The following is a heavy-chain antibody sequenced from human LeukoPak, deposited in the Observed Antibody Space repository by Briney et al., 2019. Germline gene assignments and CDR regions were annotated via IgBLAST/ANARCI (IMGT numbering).Heavy chain of an antibody. CDR1: GFIFSSYV. J-gene: IGHJ3*02. D-gene: IGHD2-2*02. V-gene: IGHV3-23*01. CDR3: ANHMCSSTNCYSRDAFDI. Sequence: GGSLRLSCAASGFIFSSYVMSWVRRAPGKGLEWVSTISGSGYSTYYADSVKGRFTISRDNSKNTLYLQMNSLRAEDTAVYYCANHMCSSTNCYSRDAFDIWGQGTMVTVSS. CDR2: ISGSGYST.